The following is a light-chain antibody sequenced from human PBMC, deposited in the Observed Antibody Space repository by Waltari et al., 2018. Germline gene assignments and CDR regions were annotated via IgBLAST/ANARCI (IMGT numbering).Light chain of an antibody. CDR2: GNS. Sequence: QSVLTQPPSVSGAPGQRVTISCTGSSSNIVAGYDVHWYQHLPRTAPKLLIYGNSNRPSGVPDRFSGSKSGTSASLAISGLQAEDEADYYCQSYDRSLSGYVFGSGTKVTVL. V-gene: IGLV1-40*01. CDR1: SSNIVAGYD. CDR3: QSYDRSLSGYV. J-gene: IGLJ1*01.